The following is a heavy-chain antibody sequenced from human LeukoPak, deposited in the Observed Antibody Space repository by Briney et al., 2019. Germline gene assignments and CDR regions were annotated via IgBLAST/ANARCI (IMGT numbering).Heavy chain of an antibody. CDR3: ARGPYSSSHYFDY. J-gene: IGHJ4*02. CDR1: GFTFSSYS. Sequence: GESMRLSCAASGFTFSSYSMNWVRQAPGKGLEWVSSISSRSSYIYYADSVKGRLTISRDNAKNSLYLQMNSLRAEDTAVYHCARGPYSSSHYFDYWGQGTLATVSS. CDR2: ISSRSSYI. V-gene: IGHV3-21*01. D-gene: IGHD6-6*01.